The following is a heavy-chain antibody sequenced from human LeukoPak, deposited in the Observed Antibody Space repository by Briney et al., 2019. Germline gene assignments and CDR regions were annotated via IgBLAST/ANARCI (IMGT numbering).Heavy chain of an antibody. V-gene: IGHV3-7*01. D-gene: IGHD3-10*01. CDR2: IKQDGSET. J-gene: IGHJ4*02. CDR1: GFTFSSYW. Sequence: GGSLRLSCAASGFTFSSYWMGWVRQAPGKGLEWVGNIKQDGSETYYVDSVRGRYTISRDNGKNSLYLLMNSLRAEDTAVYYCARERASESYYKAPPFDLWGQGTLVTVSS. CDR3: ARERASESYYKAPPFDL.